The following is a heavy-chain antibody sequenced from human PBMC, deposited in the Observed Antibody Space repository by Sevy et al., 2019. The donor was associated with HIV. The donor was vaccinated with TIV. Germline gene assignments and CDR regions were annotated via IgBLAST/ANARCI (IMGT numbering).Heavy chain of an antibody. D-gene: IGHD3-3*01. CDR2: ISSSSSYI. CDR1: GFTFSSYS. J-gene: IGHJ4*02. V-gene: IGHV3-21*01. CDR3: ARVGSYDFWSGYPTYYFDY. Sequence: GGSLRLSCAASGFTFSSYSMNWVRQAPGKGLEWVSSISSSSSYIYYADSVKGRFTISRDNAKNSLYLQMTSLRAEDTAVYYCARVGSYDFWSGYPTYYFDYWGQGTLVTVSS.